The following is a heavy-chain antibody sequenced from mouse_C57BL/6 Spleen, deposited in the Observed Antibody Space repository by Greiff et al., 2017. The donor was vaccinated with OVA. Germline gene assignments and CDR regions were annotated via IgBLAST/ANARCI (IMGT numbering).Heavy chain of an antibody. V-gene: IGHV14-4*01. D-gene: IGHD2-12*01. CDR2: IDPENGDT. CDR3: TTDLRRGPGY. CDR1: GFNIKDYY. J-gene: IGHJ2*01. Sequence: EVKLQESGAELVRPGASVKLSCTASGFNIKDYYMHWVKQRPEQGLEWIGWIDPENGDTEYASKFQGKATITADTSSNTAYLQLSSLTSEDTAVYYCTTDLRRGPGYWGQGTTLTVSS.